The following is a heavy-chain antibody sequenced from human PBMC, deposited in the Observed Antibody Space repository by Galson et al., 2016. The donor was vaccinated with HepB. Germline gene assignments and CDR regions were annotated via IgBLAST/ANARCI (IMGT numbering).Heavy chain of an antibody. D-gene: IGHD4-11*01. V-gene: IGHV4-34*01. CDR2: IDHSGNT. CDR1: DGPFRHYF. CDR3: ARGKRLLDY. J-gene: IGHJ4*02. Sequence: SETLSLTCVVSDGPFRHYFWNWIRQPPGKGLEWIGEIDHSGNTNYKPSPKSRVTISVDTSKNQFSLNLSSVTAADTAVYYCARGKRLLDYWGQGTLVTVSS.